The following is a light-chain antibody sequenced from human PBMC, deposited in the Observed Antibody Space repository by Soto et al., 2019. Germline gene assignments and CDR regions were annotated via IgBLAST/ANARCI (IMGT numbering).Light chain of an antibody. J-gene: IGLJ1*01. V-gene: IGLV3-1*01. CDR3: QAWDNNSYV. CDR1: KLGDKY. CDR2: QDS. Sequence: SSELTQPPSVSVSPGQTASITCSGDKLGDKYACWYQQKPGQSPVLVIYQDSKRPSGIPERFSGSNSGNTATLTISGTQAMDEADYYCQAWDNNSYVFGTGTKVTVL.